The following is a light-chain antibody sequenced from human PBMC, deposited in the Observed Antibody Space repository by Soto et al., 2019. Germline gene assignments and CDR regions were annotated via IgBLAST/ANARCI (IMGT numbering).Light chain of an antibody. Sequence: QTVVTQEPSFSVSPGGTVTLTCGLSSGSVSTNYYPRWYQQTPGQAPRTLIHSTDTRSSGVPDRFSGSILGNKAALTITGAQADDESDYYCVLYLGGGIWVFGGGTKLTVL. V-gene: IGLV8-61*01. CDR2: STD. CDR3: VLYLGGGIWV. J-gene: IGLJ3*02. CDR1: SGSVSTNYY.